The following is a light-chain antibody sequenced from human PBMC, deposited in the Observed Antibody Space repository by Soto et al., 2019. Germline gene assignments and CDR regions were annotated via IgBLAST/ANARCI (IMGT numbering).Light chain of an antibody. J-gene: IGLJ1*01. CDR1: SSNIGSNT. CDR2: SNN. V-gene: IGLV1-44*01. CDR3: AAWDDSPYV. Sequence: QSVLTQPPSASGTPGQRVTISCSGSSSNIGSNTVNWYQQLPGTAPKLLIYSNNQRPSGVPDRFSGSKSGTSASLAISGLQSEDEADYYCAAWDDSPYVFGNGTKVTVL.